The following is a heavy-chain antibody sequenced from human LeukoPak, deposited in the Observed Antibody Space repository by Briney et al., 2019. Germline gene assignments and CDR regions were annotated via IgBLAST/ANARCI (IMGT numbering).Heavy chain of an antibody. CDR2: ISSSGSTI. V-gene: IGHV3-48*03. CDR1: GFTFSSYE. D-gene: IGHD2-8*02. CDR3: AREHCTGGSCYDSLDA. Sequence: GGSLRLSCAASGFTFSSYEMNWVRQAPGKGLEWVSYISSSGSTIYCADSVKGRFTVSRDNSKNTLYLQLNSLRPEDTAIYHCAREHCTGGSCYDSLDAWGHGTMVTVSS. J-gene: IGHJ3*01.